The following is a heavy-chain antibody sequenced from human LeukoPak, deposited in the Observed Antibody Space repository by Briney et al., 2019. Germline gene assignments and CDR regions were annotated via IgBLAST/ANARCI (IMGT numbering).Heavy chain of an antibody. Sequence: GGSLRLSCAASGFTFSSYWMSWVRQAPGKGLEWVANLKQGGSEKYYVDSVKGRFTISRDNAKNSLYLQMNSLRAEDTAVYYCARDINYYDSSRPPVMYKSWGQGTLVTVSS. J-gene: IGHJ4*02. CDR2: LKQGGSEK. V-gene: IGHV3-7*01. D-gene: IGHD3-22*01. CDR3: ARDINYYDSSRPPVMYKS. CDR1: GFTFSSYW.